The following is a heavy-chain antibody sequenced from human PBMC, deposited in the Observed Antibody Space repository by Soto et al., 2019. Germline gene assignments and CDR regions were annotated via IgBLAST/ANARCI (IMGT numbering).Heavy chain of an antibody. Sequence: QLQLQESGPGLVKPSGTLSLTCAVSGASISSSNWWSWDRQHPGKGLEWIGEIYHSGSTNYNPSLKSRVTIPVDKSRNQCSLKLSSVTAADTAVYYCARRWGEGRVDYWGQGTLVTVSS. CDR1: GASISSSNW. J-gene: IGHJ4*02. V-gene: IGHV4-4*02. CDR2: IYHSGST. D-gene: IGHD3-10*01. CDR3: ARRWGEGRVDY.